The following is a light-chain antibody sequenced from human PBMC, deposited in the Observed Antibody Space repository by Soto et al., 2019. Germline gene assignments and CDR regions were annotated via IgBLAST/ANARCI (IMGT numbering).Light chain of an antibody. CDR3: QHYNTFPFT. CDR1: QSISNW. Sequence: IQMTQSPSTLSASVGDRVTITCRASQSISNWLAWYRQKPGNAPKLLIYKASSLRSGVPSRFSGSGSGTDFTLTISSLQPDDFATYYCQHYNTFPFTFGQGTKLEIK. J-gene: IGKJ2*01. V-gene: IGKV1-5*03. CDR2: KAS.